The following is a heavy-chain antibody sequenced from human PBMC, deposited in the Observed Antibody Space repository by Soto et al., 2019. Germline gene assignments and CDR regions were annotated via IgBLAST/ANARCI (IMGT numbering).Heavy chain of an antibody. J-gene: IGHJ6*02. CDR2: IYYSGST. D-gene: IGHD6-13*01. CDR1: GGSISSYY. CDR3: ARGGYSSSGGNNYGMDV. V-gene: IGHV4-59*12. Sequence: PSETLSLTCTVSGGSISSYYWSWIRQPPGKGLESIGYIYYSGSTNYNPSLKSRVTISVDTSKNQFSLKLSSVTAADTAVYYCARGGYSSSGGNNYGMDVWGQGTTVTVSS.